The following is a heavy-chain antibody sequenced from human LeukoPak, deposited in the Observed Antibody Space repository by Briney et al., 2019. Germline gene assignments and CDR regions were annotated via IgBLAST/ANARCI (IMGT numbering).Heavy chain of an antibody. Sequence: PSGTLSLTCTVSGGSISSYYWSWIRQPAGKGLEWIGRIYTSGSTNYNPSLKRRVTMSVDTSKNQYSLKLSSVTAADTAVYYCAREIWCGDRKEVYFDYWGQGTLVSDCS. CDR1: GGSISSYY. D-gene: IGHD3-10*01. V-gene: IGHV4-4*07. CDR3: AREIWCGDRKEVYFDY. CDR2: IYTSGST. J-gene: IGHJ4*02.